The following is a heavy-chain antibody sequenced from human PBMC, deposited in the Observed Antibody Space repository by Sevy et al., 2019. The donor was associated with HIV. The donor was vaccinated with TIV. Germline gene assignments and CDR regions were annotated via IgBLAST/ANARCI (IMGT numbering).Heavy chain of an antibody. Sequence: GGSLRISCGASGFTFSRYSMNWVRQAPGKGLEWVSSISSGNSYIYYADSVKGRFTISRDNAKNSLYLHMNSLRAEDTAVYYCARGSGAVVAGNYFDYRGQGILVTVSS. CDR1: GFTFSRYS. CDR3: ARGSGAVVAGNYFDY. J-gene: IGHJ4*02. D-gene: IGHD6-19*01. V-gene: IGHV3-21*01. CDR2: ISSGNSYI.